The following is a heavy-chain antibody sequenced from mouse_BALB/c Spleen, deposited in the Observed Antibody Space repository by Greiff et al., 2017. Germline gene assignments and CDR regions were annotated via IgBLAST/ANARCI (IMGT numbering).Heavy chain of an antibody. CDR3: ARARLLRGAYYFDY. CDR1: GFTSSSFG. V-gene: IGHV5-17*02. J-gene: IGHJ2*01. D-gene: IGHD2-3*01. Sequence: EVKLVEPGGGLVQPGGSWKLPCAAPGFTSSSFGLHWVRQAPEKGLEWVAYISSGSSTIYYADTMKGRFTVSRDNPKNTLFLQMTSLRSEDTAMYYSARARLLRGAYYFDYWGQGTTLTVSS. CDR2: ISSGSSTI.